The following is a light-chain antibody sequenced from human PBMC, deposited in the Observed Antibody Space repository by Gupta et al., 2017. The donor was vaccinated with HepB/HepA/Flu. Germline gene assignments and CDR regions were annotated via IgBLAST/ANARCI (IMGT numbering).Light chain of an antibody. CDR1: SSNIGSNS. CDR3: AAWDDSLSGHVV. CDR2: RNN. J-gene: IGLJ2*01. Sequence: SVLTQPPSPSGTPGQRVTIHCSGSSSNIGSNSVYWYQQLPGTAPKLLIYRNNQRPSGVPDRFSGSKSGTSASLAISGLRSEDEADYYCAAWDDSLSGHVVFGGGTKLTVL. V-gene: IGLV1-47*01.